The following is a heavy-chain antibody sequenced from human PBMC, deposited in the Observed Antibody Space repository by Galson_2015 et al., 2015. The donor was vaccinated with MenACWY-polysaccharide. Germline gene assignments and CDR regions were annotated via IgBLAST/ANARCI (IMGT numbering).Heavy chain of an antibody. CDR1: GGSISSGGYS. D-gene: IGHD5-18*01. J-gene: IGHJ6*02. CDR2: IYHRGST. CDR3: ARVDTATYYGMDV. Sequence: TLSLTCAVSGGSISSGGYSWSWIRQPPGKGLEWIGYIYHRGSTYYNPSLKSRVTISVDRSKNQFSLKLSSVTAADTAVYYCARVDTATYYGMDVWGQGTTVTVSS. V-gene: IGHV4-30-2*01.